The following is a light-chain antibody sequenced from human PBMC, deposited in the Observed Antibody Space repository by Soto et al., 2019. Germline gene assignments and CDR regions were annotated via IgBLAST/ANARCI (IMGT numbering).Light chain of an antibody. CDR2: DAS. CDR1: QSISSW. J-gene: IGKJ1*01. CDR3: QQYASYSWT. V-gene: IGKV1-5*01. Sequence: DIQMTQSPSTLSASIGDRVTITCRASQSISSWLAWYQQKPGKAPKSLIYDASSLKSGVPSRFSGSGSGTEFTLTISSLQPDDFATYYCQQYASYSWTFGQGTKVDIK.